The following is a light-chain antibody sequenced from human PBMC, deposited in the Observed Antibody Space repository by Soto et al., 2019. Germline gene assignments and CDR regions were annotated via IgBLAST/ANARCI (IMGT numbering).Light chain of an antibody. CDR1: QVIITY. CDR2: AAS. J-gene: IGKJ1*01. V-gene: IGKV1-39*01. CDR3: QHSTTWT. Sequence: DIQVTQSPSSLSSSLGDRVTITFRASQVIITYLNWYQQKPGKAPKLLIYAASSLQSGVPSRFSGSGSETDFTLTISSLQPEDFATYSCQHSTTWTFGQGTKVDIK.